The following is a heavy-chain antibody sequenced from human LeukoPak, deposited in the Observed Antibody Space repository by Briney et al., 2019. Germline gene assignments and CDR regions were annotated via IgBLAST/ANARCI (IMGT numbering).Heavy chain of an antibody. V-gene: IGHV1-69*05. Sequence: ASVKVSCKASGGTFSRYDISWVRQAPGQGLEWMGRIIPLSGTAKYAQKLQGRVKITTDASPSPDYTEMSSLRSDATAVYYFAKETAYDILTGYFSRDWFDPWGQGTLVTVSS. CDR3: AKETAYDILTGYFSRDWFDP. D-gene: IGHD3-9*01. J-gene: IGHJ5*02. CDR2: IIPLSGTA. CDR1: GGTFSRYD.